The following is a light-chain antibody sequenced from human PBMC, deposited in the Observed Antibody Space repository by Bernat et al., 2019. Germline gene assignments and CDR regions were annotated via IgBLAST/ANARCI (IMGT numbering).Light chain of an antibody. Sequence: EIVLTQSPGTLSLSPGERATLSCRAIQSVSTSYLAWYQHKPGQSPMLLIYGSSSRSTGIPDRFSGSGYGKDFTLTISRLEPEDFEVYYCQKYGSYTWTFGKGTKVEI. CDR3: QKYGSYTWT. J-gene: IGKJ1*01. V-gene: IGKV3-20*01. CDR2: GSS. CDR1: QSVSTSY.